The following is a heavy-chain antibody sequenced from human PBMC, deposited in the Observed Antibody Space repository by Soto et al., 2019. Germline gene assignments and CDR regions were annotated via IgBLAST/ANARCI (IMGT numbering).Heavy chain of an antibody. CDR2: IKSKTDDGTT. V-gene: IGHV3-15*01. J-gene: IGHJ6*02. Sequence: GGSLRLSCTVSGFTFSNAWMTWVRQAPGQGLEWVGRIKSKTDDGTTDYAAPVNGRFTISRDDSRNTLYLQMNSLKTEDTAVYYCTTDSSSWAYYYYYGMDVWGQGTTVTVSS. D-gene: IGHD2-2*01. CDR1: GFTFSNAW. CDR3: TTDSSSWAYYYYYGMDV.